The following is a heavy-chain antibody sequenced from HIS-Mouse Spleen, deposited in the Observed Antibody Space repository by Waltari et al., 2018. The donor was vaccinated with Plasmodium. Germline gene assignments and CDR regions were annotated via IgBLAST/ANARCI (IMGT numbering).Heavy chain of an antibody. D-gene: IGHD3-3*01. Sequence: QLQLQESGPGLVKPSETLSLTCTVSGGSISSSSYYWGWIRQPPGKGLEWIGSIYYSGSTYYNPSLKSGVTISVDTSKNQFSLKLSSVTAADTAVYYCARQLAYYDFWSGYSRGYYFDYWGQGTLVTVSS. CDR1: GGSISSSSYY. J-gene: IGHJ4*02. CDR3: ARQLAYYDFWSGYSRGYYFDY. V-gene: IGHV4-39*01. CDR2: IYYSGST.